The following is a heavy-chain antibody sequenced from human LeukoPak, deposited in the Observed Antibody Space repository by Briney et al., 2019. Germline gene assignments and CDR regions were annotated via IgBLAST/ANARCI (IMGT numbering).Heavy chain of an antibody. V-gene: IGHV3-23*01. J-gene: IGHJ6*03. CDR3: AKGSKAVLFTRDHYMDV. CDR2: ISGSGGST. Sequence: ETLSLTCTVSGGSISSYYWSWVRQAPGKGLEWVSAISGSGGSTYYADSVKGRFTISRDNSKNTLYLQMNSLRAEDTAVYYCAKGSKAVLFTRDHYMDVWGKGTTVTISS. D-gene: IGHD6-19*01. CDR1: GGSISSYY.